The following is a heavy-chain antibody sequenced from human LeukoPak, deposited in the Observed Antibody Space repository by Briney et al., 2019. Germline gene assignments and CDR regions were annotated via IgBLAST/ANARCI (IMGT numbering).Heavy chain of an antibody. V-gene: IGHV3-7*01. CDR2: IRQDGSSK. D-gene: IGHD6-6*01. CDR1: GFTFRNYW. Sequence: PGGSLRLSCAASGFTFRNYWMSWVRQAPGKGLEWVANIRQDGSSKYYVDSLKGRFTISRDNAKTSVYLQMNSLRAEDTAVYFCARIGYSSSSFDYWGQGTLVTVSS. J-gene: IGHJ4*02. CDR3: ARIGYSSSSFDY.